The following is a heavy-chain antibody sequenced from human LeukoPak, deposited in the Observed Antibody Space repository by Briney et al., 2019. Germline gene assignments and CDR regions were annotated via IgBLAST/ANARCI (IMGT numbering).Heavy chain of an antibody. CDR2: INHSGST. D-gene: IGHD5-12*01. J-gene: IGHJ4*02. CDR1: GGSFSGYY. V-gene: IGHV4-34*01. CDR3: AREFSGYDFDY. Sequence: SETLSLTCAVYGGSFSGYYWSWIRQPPGKGLEWIGEINHSGSTNYNPSLKSRVTISVDTSKNQSSLKLSSATAADTAVYYCAREFSGYDFDYWGQGTLVTVSS.